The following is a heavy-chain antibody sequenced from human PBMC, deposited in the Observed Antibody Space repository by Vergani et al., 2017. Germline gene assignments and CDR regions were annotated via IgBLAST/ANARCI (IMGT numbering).Heavy chain of an antibody. V-gene: IGHV3-23*01. CDR2: ISGSGGST. D-gene: IGHD6-13*01. CDR1: GFTFSSYA. Sequence: EVQLLESGGGLVQPGGSLRLSCAASGFTFSSYAMSWVRQAPGKGLEWVSAISGSGGSTYYADSVKGRFTISRDNSKNTLYLQMNSLRAEDTAVYYCTTSSSGYSSSWGDAFDIWGQGTMVTVSS. J-gene: IGHJ3*02. CDR3: TTSSSGYSSSWGDAFDI.